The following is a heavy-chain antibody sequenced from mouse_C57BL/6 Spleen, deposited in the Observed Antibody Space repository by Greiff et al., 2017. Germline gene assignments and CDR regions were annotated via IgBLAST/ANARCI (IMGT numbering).Heavy chain of an antibody. V-gene: IGHV1-64*01. CDR1: GYTFTSYW. CDR2: IHPYSGST. Sequence: VQLQQPGAELVKPGASVKLSCKASGYTFTSYWMHWVKQRPGQGLEWIGMIHPYSGSTNYNENFKSKATLTVDKSSNTAYMQLSSLTSEDSAVYYCARYYYDYEDAMGYWGQGTSVTVAS. D-gene: IGHD2-4*01. J-gene: IGHJ4*01. CDR3: ARYYYDYEDAMGY.